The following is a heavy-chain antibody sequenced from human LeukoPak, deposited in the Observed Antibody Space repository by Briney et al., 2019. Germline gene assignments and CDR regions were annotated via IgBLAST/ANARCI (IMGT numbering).Heavy chain of an antibody. Sequence: GGSLRLSCAASGFTFSSYVMHWVRQAPGKGLEWVAGISYDGTNKHYADSVKGRFTISRDNSENTLFLQMNSLRPEDTAVHYCAKRGYSGYDLDYWGQGTLVTVSS. J-gene: IGHJ4*02. CDR3: AKRGYSGYDLDY. CDR2: ISYDGTNK. V-gene: IGHV3-30*18. CDR1: GFTFSSYV. D-gene: IGHD5-12*01.